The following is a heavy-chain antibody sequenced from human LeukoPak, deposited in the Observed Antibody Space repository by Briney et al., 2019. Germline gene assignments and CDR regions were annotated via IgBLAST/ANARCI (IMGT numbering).Heavy chain of an antibody. J-gene: IGHJ4*02. CDR1: GFTFSSYA. D-gene: IGHD3-16*02. CDR3: AKDQGDYVWGSYLPD. CDR2: ISGSGGST. Sequence: GGSLRLSCAASGFTFSSYAMSWVRQAPGKGLEWVSVISGSGGSTYYADSVKGRFTISRDNSKNTLYLQMNSLRAEDTAVYYCAKDQGDYVWGSYLPDWGQGTLVTVSS. V-gene: IGHV3-23*01.